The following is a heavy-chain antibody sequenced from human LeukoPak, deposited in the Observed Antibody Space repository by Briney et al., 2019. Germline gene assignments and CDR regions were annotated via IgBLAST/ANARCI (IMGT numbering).Heavy chain of an antibody. Sequence: SETLSLTCAVYGGSFSGYYWSWIRQPPGKGLEWIGEINHSGSTNHNPSLKSRVTISVDTSKNQFSLKLSSVTAADTAVYYCARGRRTYYDSSGYYHLDYWGQGTLVTVSS. J-gene: IGHJ4*02. D-gene: IGHD3-22*01. CDR2: INHSGST. V-gene: IGHV4-34*01. CDR1: GGSFSGYY. CDR3: ARGRRTYYDSSGYYHLDY.